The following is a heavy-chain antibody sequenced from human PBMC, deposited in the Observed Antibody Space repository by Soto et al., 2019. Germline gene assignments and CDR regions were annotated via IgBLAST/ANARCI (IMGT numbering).Heavy chain of an antibody. V-gene: IGHV4-59*01. CDR1: GGSISSYY. CDR3: AREKRAYYYMDV. Sequence: PSETLSLTCTFSGGSISSYYWSWIRQPPGKGLEWIGYIYYSGSTDYNPSLKIRVTISVDTSKNQFSLKLSSVTAADTAVYYCAREKRAYYYMDVWGKGTTVTVSS. J-gene: IGHJ6*03. CDR2: IYYSGST.